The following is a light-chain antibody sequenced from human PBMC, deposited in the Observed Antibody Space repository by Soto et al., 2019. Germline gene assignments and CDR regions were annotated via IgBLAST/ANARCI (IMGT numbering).Light chain of an antibody. J-gene: IGLJ1*01. CDR3: CSFTSSNTHV. CDR1: SSDFGNYNL. CDR2: EVN. V-gene: IGLV2-23*02. Sequence: QSALTQPASVSGSPGQSITISCTGTSSDFGNYNLVSWYQQHPGKVPKLILFEVNKRPSGVSGRFSGSKSGNTASLTIPGLQAEDEADYYCCSFTSSNTHVFGTGTKVTVL.